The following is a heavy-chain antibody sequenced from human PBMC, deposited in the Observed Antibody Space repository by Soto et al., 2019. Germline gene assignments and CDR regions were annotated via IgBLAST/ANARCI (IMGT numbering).Heavy chain of an antibody. J-gene: IGHJ5*02. Sequence: SVTLSLTCRVSGVSITNYYLSWIRQPAGKGLEWIGRMYTKERTNYNLSFKSRVTMSVDTSKNQFSLKLNAVTAADTAVYYCARDDYKDGGNNWFDPWGQGTMVNVSS. CDR1: GVSITNYY. V-gene: IGHV4-4*07. CDR3: ARDDYKDGGNNWFDP. CDR2: MYTKERT. D-gene: IGHD3-16*01.